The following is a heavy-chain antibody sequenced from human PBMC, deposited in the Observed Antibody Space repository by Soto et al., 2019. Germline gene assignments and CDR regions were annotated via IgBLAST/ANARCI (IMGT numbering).Heavy chain of an antibody. CDR3: VREYGGGDCYFDY. J-gene: IGHJ4*02. CDR1: GFSFSSYA. Sequence: QVQLVESVGGVVQPGRSLRLSCAASGFSFSSYAMHWVRQAPGKGLEWVAVIWYDASNKYSADSVKGRFTISRDNSKKTVYLQMNNLGVEDTAVYYCVREYGGGDCYFDYWGQGTLVTVSS. D-gene: IGHD2-21*01. CDR2: IWYDASNK. V-gene: IGHV3-33*01.